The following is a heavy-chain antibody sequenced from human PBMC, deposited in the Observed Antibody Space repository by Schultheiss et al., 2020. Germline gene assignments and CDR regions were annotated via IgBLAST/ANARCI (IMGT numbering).Heavy chain of an antibody. J-gene: IGHJ4*02. CDR2: ISGSGGST. Sequence: GGSLRLSCAASGFTFSSNYMSWVRQAPGKGLEWVSVISGSGGSTYYADSVKGRFTISRDNSKNTLYLQMNSLRAEDTAVYYCAKYRGSGLLTTVYLWGQGTLVTVSS. CDR1: GFTFSSNY. CDR3: AKYRGSGLLTTVYL. V-gene: IGHV3-23*01. D-gene: IGHD4-17*01.